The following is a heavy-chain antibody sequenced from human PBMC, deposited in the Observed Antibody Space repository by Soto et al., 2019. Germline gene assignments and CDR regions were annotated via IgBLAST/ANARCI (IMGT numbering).Heavy chain of an antibody. D-gene: IGHD3-22*01. CDR2: VIPIFGTA. Sequence: QVQLVQSGAEVKKPGSSVKVSCKASGGTFSSYAITWVRQAPGQGLEWMGGVIPIFGTAHYAQKFQSRVTITAGESPSTAYRERSSLRSEDTAVYHCARDRGPGSGYYPYWFDPWGQGTLVTVST. CDR1: GGTFSSYA. CDR3: ARDRGPGSGYYPYWFDP. V-gene: IGHV1-69*12. J-gene: IGHJ5*02.